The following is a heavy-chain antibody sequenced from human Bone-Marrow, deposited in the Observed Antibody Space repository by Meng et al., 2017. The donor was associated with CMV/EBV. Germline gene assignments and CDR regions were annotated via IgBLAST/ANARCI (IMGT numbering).Heavy chain of an antibody. V-gene: IGHV5-51*01. Sequence: KVSCQGSGYSFTSYWIGWMRQMPGKGLEWMGIIYPGDSDTRYSPSFQGQVTISADKSISTAYLQWSSLKASDTAMYFCARRLGMGDYYYYGMDVWGQGTTVTVSS. CDR3: ARRLGMGDYYYYGMDV. CDR1: GYSFTSYW. CDR2: IYPGDSDT. D-gene: IGHD7-27*01. J-gene: IGHJ6*02.